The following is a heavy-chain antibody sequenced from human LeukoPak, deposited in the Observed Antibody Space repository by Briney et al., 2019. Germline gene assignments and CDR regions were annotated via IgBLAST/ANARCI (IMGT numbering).Heavy chain of an antibody. V-gene: IGHV3-21*01. J-gene: IGHJ4*02. CDR3: ARDGAVVTMVRGVSKFDY. D-gene: IGHD3-10*01. CDR2: LNSISEHI. Sequence: KTGGSLTLSCSASGFTFNDFSMKWLAPPPGKEREGVSCLNSISEHILYSSSVKDQFTISRDSANNTLYLQMNSLRVEDTGVYYCARDGAVVTMVRGVSKFDYWGQGTLVTVSS. CDR1: GFTFNDFS.